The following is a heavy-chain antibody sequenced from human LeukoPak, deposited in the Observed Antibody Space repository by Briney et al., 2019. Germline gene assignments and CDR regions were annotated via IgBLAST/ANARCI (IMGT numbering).Heavy chain of an antibody. D-gene: IGHD1-26*01. CDR1: GGSFSSYF. V-gene: IGHV4-4*07. J-gene: IGHJ6*03. CDR2: IYPSGNT. CDR3: ARVGGSNFPPYYYYYMDV. Sequence: SETLSLTCSVSGGSFSSYFWSWVRQPAGKGLEWIGRIYPSGNTNYNPSLKSRVTLSVDTSKTQFSLRLSSVTAADTAVYYCARVGGSNFPPYYYYYMDVWGKGTTVTISS.